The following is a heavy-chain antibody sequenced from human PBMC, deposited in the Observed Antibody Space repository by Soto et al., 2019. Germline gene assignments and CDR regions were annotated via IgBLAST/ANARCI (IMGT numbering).Heavy chain of an antibody. CDR2: IYYSGST. CDR1: GGSISNSSYY. Sequence: QLQLQESGPGLVKPSETLSLTCTVSGGSISNSSYYWGWIRQPPGKGLEWIGSIYYSGSTYYNPSLKSRVTISVDTSKNQFSLKLSSVTAADTAVYYCARLIGVSQWFGESQKAGLPDYWGQGTLVTVSS. J-gene: IGHJ4*02. CDR3: ARLIGVSQWFGESQKAGLPDY. D-gene: IGHD3-10*01. V-gene: IGHV4-39*01.